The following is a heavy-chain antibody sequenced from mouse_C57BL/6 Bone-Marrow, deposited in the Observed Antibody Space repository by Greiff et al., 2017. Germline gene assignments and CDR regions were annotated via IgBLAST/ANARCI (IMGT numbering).Heavy chain of an antibody. CDR3: ARHSYYGSSYFDY. V-gene: IGHV1-9*01. CDR1: GYTFTDYN. J-gene: IGHJ2*01. Sequence: VQLQQSGPELVKPGASVKIPCKASGYTFTDYNMDWVKQSHGKSLEWIGEILPGSGSTNYNEKFKGKATFTADTSSNTAYMQLSSLTTEDSAIYYCARHSYYGSSYFDYWGQGTTLTVSS. D-gene: IGHD1-1*01. CDR2: ILPGSGST.